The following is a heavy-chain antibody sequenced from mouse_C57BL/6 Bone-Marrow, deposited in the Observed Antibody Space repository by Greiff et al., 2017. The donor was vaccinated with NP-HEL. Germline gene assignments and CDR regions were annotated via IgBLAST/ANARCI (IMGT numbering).Heavy chain of an antibody. Sequence: QVQLQQSGAELARPGASVKLSCKASGYTFTSYGISWVKQSTGQGLEWIGEIYPRSGNTYYNEKFKGKATLTADKSSSTAYMELRSLTSEDSAVYFCARWLLRAMDYWGQGTSVTVSS. CDR3: ARWLLRAMDY. V-gene: IGHV1-81*01. D-gene: IGHD2-3*01. CDR1: GYTFTSYG. J-gene: IGHJ4*01. CDR2: IYPRSGNT.